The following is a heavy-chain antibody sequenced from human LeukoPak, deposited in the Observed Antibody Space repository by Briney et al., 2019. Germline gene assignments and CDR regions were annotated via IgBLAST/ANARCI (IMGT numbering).Heavy chain of an antibody. CDR3: ARDPVGGSTIFDY. J-gene: IGHJ4*02. V-gene: IGHV6-1*01. CDR2: TYYRSKWYY. Sequence: SQTLSLTCAISGDIVSSNSAAWNWVRQSPSRGLEWLGRTYYRSKWYYDYAVAVKNLISINPDTSKTQFSLQLSSVTPEDTAVYYCARDPVGGSTIFDYWGQGTLVTVSS. D-gene: IGHD1-26*01. CDR1: GDIVSSNSAA.